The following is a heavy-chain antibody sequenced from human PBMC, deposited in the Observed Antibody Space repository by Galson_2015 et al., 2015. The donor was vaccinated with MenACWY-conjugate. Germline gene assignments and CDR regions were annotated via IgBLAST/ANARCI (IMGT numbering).Heavy chain of an antibody. D-gene: IGHD6-13*01. CDR3: TRVKWQQLTADS. V-gene: IGHV3-74*01. J-gene: IGHJ4*02. CDR2: VNSDGRST. CDR1: GFTFSTYW. Sequence: SLRLSCAASGFTFSTYWMHWVRQAPGKGLVWVSRVNSDGRSTSYADSVKGRFSISRDNAKNTLYLQMNSPRAEDTAVYYCTRVKWQQLTADSWGQGTLVTVSS.